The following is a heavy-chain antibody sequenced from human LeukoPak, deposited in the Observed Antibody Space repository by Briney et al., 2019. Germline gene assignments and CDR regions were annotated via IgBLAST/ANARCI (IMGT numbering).Heavy chain of an antibody. CDR3: ARPLDSSNNYFDY. J-gene: IGHJ4*02. CDR1: ALTFSRND. Sequence: GGSLRLSCAASALTFSRNDMNWVRQAPGKGLEWLSFISSSSNYMSYADSVKGRFTISRDNAKNSLYLQMNSLRAEDTAVYYCARPLDSSNNYFDYWGQGTLVTVSA. D-gene: IGHD6-13*01. V-gene: IGHV3-21*05. CDR2: ISSSSNYM.